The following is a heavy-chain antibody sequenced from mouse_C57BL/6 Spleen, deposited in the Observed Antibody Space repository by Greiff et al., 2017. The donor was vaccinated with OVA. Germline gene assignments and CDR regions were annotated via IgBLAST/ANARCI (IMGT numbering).Heavy chain of an antibody. Sequence: QVQLKQPGAELVRPGSSVKLSCKASGYTFTSYWMDWVKQRPGQGLEWIGNIYPSDSETHYNQKFKDKATLTVDKSSSTAYMQLSSLTSEDSAVYYCARGGDGYSAWVAYWGQGTLVTVSA. J-gene: IGHJ3*01. CDR3: ARGGDGYSAWVAY. CDR2: IYPSDSET. D-gene: IGHD2-3*01. V-gene: IGHV1-61*01. CDR1: GYTFTSYW.